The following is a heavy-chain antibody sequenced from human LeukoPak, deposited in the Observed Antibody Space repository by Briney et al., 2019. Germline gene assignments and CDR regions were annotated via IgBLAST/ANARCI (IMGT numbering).Heavy chain of an antibody. J-gene: IGHJ5*02. CDR2: IHYSGST. Sequence: SETLSLTCTVSGDSIRSYYWSWIRQPPGKGLEWIGYIHYSGSTNYNPSLKSRITLSVDTPKNQFSLKLSSVTAADTAVYYCTGGNYDFWTGHPNWFDPWGQGTLVTVSS. CDR3: TGGNYDFWTGHPNWFDP. CDR1: GDSIRSYY. D-gene: IGHD3-3*01. V-gene: IGHV4-59*01.